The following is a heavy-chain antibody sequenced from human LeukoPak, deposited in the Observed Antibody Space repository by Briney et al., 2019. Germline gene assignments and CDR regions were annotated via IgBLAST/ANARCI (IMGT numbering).Heavy chain of an antibody. J-gene: IGHJ4*02. CDR2: IYHGGST. CDR1: GASISSSHW. CDR3: ARFTGWFHFDY. V-gene: IGHV4-4*02. D-gene: IGHD6-19*01. Sequence: PSETLSLTCAVSGASISSSHWWSWVRQPPRKGLEWIGEIYHGGSTNYNPSLKSRVTISVDTSRTQFSLKLSSVTAADTAVYYCARFTGWFHFDYWGQGTLVTVSS.